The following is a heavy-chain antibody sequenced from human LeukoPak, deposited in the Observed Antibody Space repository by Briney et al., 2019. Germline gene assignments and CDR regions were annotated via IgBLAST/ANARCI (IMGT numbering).Heavy chain of an antibody. D-gene: IGHD6-13*01. V-gene: IGHV4-61*08. CDR1: GGSISSGGYY. Sequence: PSETLSLTCTVSGGSISSGGYYWSWIRQPPGKGLEWIGCIYYTGSTNYNPSLKSRITISVDTSKNQFSLKLSSVTAADTAVYYCARGLSSSWYSFDYWGQGTLVTVSS. CDR3: ARGLSSSWYSFDY. J-gene: IGHJ4*02. CDR2: IYYTGST.